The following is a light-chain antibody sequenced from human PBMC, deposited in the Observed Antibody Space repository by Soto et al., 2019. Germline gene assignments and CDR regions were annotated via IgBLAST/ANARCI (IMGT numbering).Light chain of an antibody. CDR1: DSDIGGYNL. V-gene: IGLV2-23*01. CDR2: EGN. CDR3: CSYAGRTTWV. Sequence: QSALTQPASVSGSPGQSITISCTGSDSDIGGYNLVSWYQQHPGKAPKVLLYEGNDRPSGVSNRFSGSKSGNTASLIISGLQAEDEADYYCCSYAGRTTWVFGGGTKLTVL. J-gene: IGLJ3*02.